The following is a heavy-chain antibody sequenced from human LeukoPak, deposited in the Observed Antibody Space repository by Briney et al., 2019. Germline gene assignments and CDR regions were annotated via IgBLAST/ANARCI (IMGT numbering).Heavy chain of an antibody. CDR1: GFTFSSYA. D-gene: IGHD3-10*01. J-gene: IGHJ5*02. Sequence: GSLLLSCAASGFTFSSYAMYWVRPAAGKGQEWVAVKSYDGSNKYYADSVKGRITISRDNSKTTLYLQMNSLGSEDTAVYYCARGGDNYYVSSLQLFDPWGQGTLVTVSS. CDR2: KSYDGSNK. V-gene: IGHV3-30*04. CDR3: ARGGDNYYVSSLQLFDP.